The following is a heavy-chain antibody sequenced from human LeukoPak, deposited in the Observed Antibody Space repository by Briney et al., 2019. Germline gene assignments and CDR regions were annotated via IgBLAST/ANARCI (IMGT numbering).Heavy chain of an antibody. Sequence: SETLSLTCTVSGGSISSYYWSWIRQPAGKGLEWIGRIYTSGSTNYNPSLKSRVTMSVDMSKNQFSLKLSSVTAADTAVYYCARGLVGGGSYYFDYWGQGTLVTVSS. CDR2: IYTSGST. CDR3: ARGLVGGGSYYFDY. D-gene: IGHD1-26*01. J-gene: IGHJ4*02. V-gene: IGHV4-4*07. CDR1: GGSISSYY.